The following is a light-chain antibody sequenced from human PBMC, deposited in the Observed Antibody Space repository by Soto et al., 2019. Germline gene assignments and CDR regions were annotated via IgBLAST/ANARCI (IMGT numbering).Light chain of an antibody. V-gene: IGLV2-8*01. CDR1: SSDVGGYDY. CDR3: SSYAGYNNYV. J-gene: IGLJ1*01. Sequence: QSALTQPPSASGSPGQSVTISCTGSSSDVGGYDYVSWYQLHPGKAPKLMIYEVSKRPSGVPDRFSGSKSGNTASLTVSGLQAEDEADYYCSSYAGYNNYVFGTGTKLTV. CDR2: EVS.